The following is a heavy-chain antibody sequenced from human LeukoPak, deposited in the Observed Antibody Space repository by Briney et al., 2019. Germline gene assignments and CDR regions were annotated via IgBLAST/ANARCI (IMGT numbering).Heavy chain of an antibody. CDR2: TNSDGSTT. J-gene: IGHJ4*02. Sequence: PGGSLRLSCAASGFTFSSFWMHWVRQAPGKGLVWVSHTNSDGSTTDYADSVRGRFTISRDNAKNSLYLQMNSLRAEDTAVYYCARGGWTFDYWGQGTLVTVSS. D-gene: IGHD6-19*01. CDR1: GFTFSSFW. CDR3: ARGGWTFDY. V-gene: IGHV3-74*01.